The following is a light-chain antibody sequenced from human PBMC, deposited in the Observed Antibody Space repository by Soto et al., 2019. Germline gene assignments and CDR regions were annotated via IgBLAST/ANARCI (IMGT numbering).Light chain of an antibody. J-gene: IGKJ5*01. V-gene: IGKV2-30*02. CDR3: MQGTHWPIT. CDR2: KVS. Sequence: VVITQSQLPLPVTLGQPASISCRSNQSLLHSDGIAYFSWFQQRPGRSPRRLIYKVSNRDSGVPARFSGSGSGTDFALKISRVEAEDVGVYYCMQGTHWPITFGQGTRLEIK. CDR1: QSLLHSDGIAY.